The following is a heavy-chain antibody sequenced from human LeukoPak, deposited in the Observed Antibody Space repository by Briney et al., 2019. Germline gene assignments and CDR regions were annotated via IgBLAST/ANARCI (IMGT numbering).Heavy chain of an antibody. J-gene: IGHJ4*02. CDR1: GGSISSSTYY. CDR2: IYYSGST. V-gene: IGHV4-39*01. Sequence: SETLSLTCTVSGGSISSSTYYWGWIRQPPGKGLEWIGSIYYSGSTYYNPSLKSRVTISVDTSKNQFSLKLSSVTAADTAVYYCARHMTTVTLFDYWGQGTLVTVSS. CDR3: ARHMTTVTLFDY. D-gene: IGHD4-11*01.